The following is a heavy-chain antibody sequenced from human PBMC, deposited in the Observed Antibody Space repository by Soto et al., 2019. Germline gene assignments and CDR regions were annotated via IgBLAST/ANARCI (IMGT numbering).Heavy chain of an antibody. J-gene: IGHJ6*01. CDR1: LYTFTDYW. CDR2: IYPVSADT. V-gene: IGHV5-51*01. Sequence: XESLKISCKRCLYTFTDYWIGWVRPLPGKGLSLMGIIYPVSADTTYSPSFQGHVTITVAKTTSTAYLQWNTLKASDTAMYSRARHISNSRYYYYAMEVCGKGNTVTV. D-gene: IGHD4-4*01. CDR3: ARHISNSRYYYYAMEV.